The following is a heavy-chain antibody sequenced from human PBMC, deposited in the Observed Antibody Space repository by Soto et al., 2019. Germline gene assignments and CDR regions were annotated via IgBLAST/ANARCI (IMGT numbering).Heavy chain of an antibody. Sequence: PGESLKISCKGPGYSFTSSWISWVRQMPGKGLEWMGRIDPSDSYTNYSPSFQGHVTISADKSISTAYLQWSSLKASDTAMYYCARHPLYGVPFGNWGQGTLVTVSS. V-gene: IGHV5-10-1*01. CDR1: GYSFTSSW. CDR2: IDPSDSYT. D-gene: IGHD2-8*01. CDR3: ARHPLYGVPFGN. J-gene: IGHJ4*02.